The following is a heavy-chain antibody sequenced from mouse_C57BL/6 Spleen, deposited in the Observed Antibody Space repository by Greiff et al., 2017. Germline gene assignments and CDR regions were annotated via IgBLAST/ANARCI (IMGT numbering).Heavy chain of an antibody. J-gene: IGHJ2*01. D-gene: IGHD3-2*01. Sequence: EVHLVESGGGLVKPGGSLKLSCAASGFTFSSYAMSWVRQTPEKRLEWVATISDGGSYTYYPDNVKGRFTISRDNAKNNLYLQMSHLKSEDTAMYYCARDRRQLLDYWGQGTTLTVSS. CDR3: ARDRRQLLDY. CDR2: ISDGGSYT. CDR1: GFTFSSYA. V-gene: IGHV5-4*01.